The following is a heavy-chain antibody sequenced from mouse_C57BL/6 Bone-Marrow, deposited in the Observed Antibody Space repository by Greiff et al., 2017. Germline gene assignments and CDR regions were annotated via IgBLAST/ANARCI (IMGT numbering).Heavy chain of an antibody. D-gene: IGHD2-12*01. Sequence: QVQLKESGPELVKPGASVKISCKASGYAFSSSWMNWVKQRPGKGLEWIGRIYPGDGDTNYNGKFKGKATLTADKSSSTAYMQLSSLTSEDSAVYFCARGYYSYAMDYCGQGTSVTVSS. CDR1: GYAFSSSW. CDR3: ARGYYSYAMDY. CDR2: IYPGDGDT. J-gene: IGHJ4*01. V-gene: IGHV1-82*01.